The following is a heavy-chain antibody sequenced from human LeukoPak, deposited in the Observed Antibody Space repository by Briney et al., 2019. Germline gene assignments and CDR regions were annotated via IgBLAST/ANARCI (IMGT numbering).Heavy chain of an antibody. V-gene: IGHV3-7*01. Sequence: GGSLRLSCVVSEFTFSSFWMSWVRQAPGKGLEWVANIKQDGNEKYYVDSVKGRFTVSRDNAKNSLYLQMNSLRAEDTAVYYCTRAIVYGYPGGYWGQGTLVTVSS. D-gene: IGHD5/OR15-5a*01. CDR2: IKQDGNEK. CDR1: EFTFSSFW. J-gene: IGHJ4*02. CDR3: TRAIVYGYPGGY.